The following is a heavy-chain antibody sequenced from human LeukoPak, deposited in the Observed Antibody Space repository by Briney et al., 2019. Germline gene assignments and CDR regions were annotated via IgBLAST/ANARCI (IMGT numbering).Heavy chain of an antibody. CDR1: GFTFSSYG. V-gene: IGHV3-30*18. D-gene: IGHD3-10*01. Sequence: GGSLRLSCAASGFTFSSYGMHWVRQAPGKGLEWVAVISYDGSNKYYADSVEGRFTISRDNSKNTLYLQMSSLRAEDTAVYYCAKRAPKEYYPMFDPWGQGTLVTVSS. J-gene: IGHJ5*02. CDR2: ISYDGSNK. CDR3: AKRAPKEYYPMFDP.